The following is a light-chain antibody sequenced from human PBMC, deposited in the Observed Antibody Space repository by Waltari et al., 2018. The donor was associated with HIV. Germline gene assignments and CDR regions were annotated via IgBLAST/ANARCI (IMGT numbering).Light chain of an antibody. Sequence: DIVMTQSPLSLAVTPGEPASISCSSSQSLLKSNGYFYLDWYLQKPGQSPQLLIYLGSNRASGGPDRFSGSGSATDFTLKISRVEPEDVGIYYCMQGLEVPLTFGGGTRVEI. V-gene: IGKV2-28*01. CDR2: LGS. CDR3: MQGLEVPLT. CDR1: QSLLKSNGYFY. J-gene: IGKJ4*01.